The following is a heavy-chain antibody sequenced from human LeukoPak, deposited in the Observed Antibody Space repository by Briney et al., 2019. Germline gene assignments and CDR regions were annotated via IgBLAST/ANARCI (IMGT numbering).Heavy chain of an antibody. CDR2: IKEDGSEK. CDR1: GFTFSNYW. J-gene: IGHJ4*02. Sequence: GSLSLSCVASGFTFSNYWMSWVRQAPGKGLEWVANIKEDGSEKYYVDSVKGRFTISRDNARNSLYLQMNSLRAEDTAVYYCASGRQLGYWGQGTLVTVSS. V-gene: IGHV3-7*01. D-gene: IGHD6-13*01. CDR3: ASGRQLGY.